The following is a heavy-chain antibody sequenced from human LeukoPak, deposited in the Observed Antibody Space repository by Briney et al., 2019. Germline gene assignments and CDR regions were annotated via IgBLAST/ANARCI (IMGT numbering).Heavy chain of an antibody. Sequence: GGSLRLSCAASGFTFNSYAMTWVRQAPGKGLEWVSSISGRGDDTYSADSVKGRFTISRDNSKNTLYLQMNSLRAEDTAVYYCAKGQSRDDFWGGYLPHFDYWGQGTLVTVFS. CDR3: AKGQSRDDFWGGYLPHFDY. J-gene: IGHJ4*02. CDR2: ISGRGDDT. CDR1: GFTFNSYA. D-gene: IGHD3-3*01. V-gene: IGHV3-23*01.